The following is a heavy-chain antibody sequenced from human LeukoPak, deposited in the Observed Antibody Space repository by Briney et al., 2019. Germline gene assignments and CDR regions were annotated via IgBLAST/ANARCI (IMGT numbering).Heavy chain of an antibody. CDR1: GFTFSSYW. D-gene: IGHD2-2*01. CDR3: ARDNCSSTSCYYMDV. J-gene: IGHJ6*03. CDR2: IKQDGSEK. V-gene: IGHV3-7*01. Sequence: GGSLRLSCAASGFTFSSYWMSWVRQAPGKGLEWVANIKQDGSEKYYVDSVKGRFTISRDNAKNSLYLQMNSLRAEDTAVYYCARDNCSSTSCYYMDVWGKGTTVTVSS.